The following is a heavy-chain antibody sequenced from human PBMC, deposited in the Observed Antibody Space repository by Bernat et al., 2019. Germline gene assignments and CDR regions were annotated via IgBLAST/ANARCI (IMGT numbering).Heavy chain of an antibody. Sequence: EVQLLESGGGLVQPGGSLGLSCAASGFTFSSSAMSWVRQTPGKGLEWVSAIGGSGDGTYYADSVKGRFTISRDNSKNTLYLQMNSLRAEDTALYYWVKDCRGGGNYGWFDRWGQGTLVTVSS. D-gene: IGHD4-23*01. V-gene: IGHV3-23*01. CDR3: VKDCRGGGNYGWFDR. CDR1: GFTFSSSA. J-gene: IGHJ5*02. CDR2: IGGSGDGT.